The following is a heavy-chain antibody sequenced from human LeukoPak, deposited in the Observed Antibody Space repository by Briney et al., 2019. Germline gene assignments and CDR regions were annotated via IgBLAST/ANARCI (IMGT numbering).Heavy chain of an antibody. CDR2: IYYSGST. CDR1: GGSISSYY. Sequence: SETLSLTCTVSGGSISSYYWSWIRQPPGKGLEWIGYIYYSGSTNYKPSLKSRVTISVDTSKNQFSLKLSSVTAADTAVYYCARDPGLRVGNNWFDPWGQGTLVTVSS. CDR3: ARDPGLRVGNNWFDP. D-gene: IGHD5-12*01. J-gene: IGHJ5*02. V-gene: IGHV4-59*01.